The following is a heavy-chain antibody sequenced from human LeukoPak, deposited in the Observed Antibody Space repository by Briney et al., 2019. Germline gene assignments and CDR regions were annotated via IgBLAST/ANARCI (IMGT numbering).Heavy chain of an antibody. CDR3: ANPSGYCSGGTCHLDY. CDR2: ISGNGGST. J-gene: IGHJ4*02. D-gene: IGHD2-15*01. CDR1: GFTFSRYA. Sequence: PGGSLRLSCAASGFTFSRYAMTWVRQAPGKGLNGVSTISGNGGSTYYGDSVKGRFTISRDNSKNTLYLQMNSLRAEDTAIYYCANPSGYCSGGTCHLDYWGQGTLVTVSS. V-gene: IGHV3-23*01.